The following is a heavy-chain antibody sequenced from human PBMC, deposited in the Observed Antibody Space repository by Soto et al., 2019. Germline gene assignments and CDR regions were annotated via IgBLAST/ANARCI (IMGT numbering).Heavy chain of an antibody. CDR1: GYTFPNFG. V-gene: IGHV1-18*01. CDR2: ISAYTGNT. J-gene: IGHJ4*02. D-gene: IGHD3-16*01. CDR3: ARGGTPIDY. Sequence: QGQLVQSGSEVKKPGGSVKVSCKASGYTFPNFGISLVRQAPGQGLEWMGWISAYTGNTYYAQNFQGRVTMTTAPYTSAAYMELRAVSSDDTAVYDSARGGTPIDYWGQGTLVTVSS.